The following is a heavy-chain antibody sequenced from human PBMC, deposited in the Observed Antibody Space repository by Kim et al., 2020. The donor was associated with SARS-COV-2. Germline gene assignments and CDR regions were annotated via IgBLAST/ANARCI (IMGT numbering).Heavy chain of an antibody. Sequence: ASVTVSCKASGYTFTSYDINWVRQATGQGPEWMGWMNPNSGNTGYAQKFQGRVTMIRNTSISTAYMGLSSLRSEDTAVYYCARGESSSWFYYYYYGRDAWGQGATVTVSS. CDR1: GYTFTSYD. CDR3: ARGESSSWFYYYYYGRDA. V-gene: IGHV1-8*01. J-gene: IGHJ6*02. CDR2: MNPNSGNT. D-gene: IGHD6-13*01.